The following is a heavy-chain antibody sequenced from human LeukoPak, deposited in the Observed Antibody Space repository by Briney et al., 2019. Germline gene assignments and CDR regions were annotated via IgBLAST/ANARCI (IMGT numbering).Heavy chain of an antibody. CDR1: GFTFSSYS. CDR2: ISSSSSYI. V-gene: IGHV3-21*01. D-gene: IGHD2-8*01. Sequence: GGSLRLSCAAWGFTFSSYSMNWVRQAPGKGLEWVSSISSSSSYIYYADSVKGRFTISRDNAKNSLYLQMNSLRAEDTAVYYCARDRTNAAFDIWGQGTMVTVSS. CDR3: ARDRTNAAFDI. J-gene: IGHJ3*02.